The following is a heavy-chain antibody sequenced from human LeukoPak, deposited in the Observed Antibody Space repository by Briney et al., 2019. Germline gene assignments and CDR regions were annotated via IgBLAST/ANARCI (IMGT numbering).Heavy chain of an antibody. V-gene: IGHV4-38-2*01. CDR1: GYSISSGYY. CDR3: ASQAVVPAAIVDY. J-gene: IGHJ4*02. CDR2: IYHSGST. D-gene: IGHD2-2*02. Sequence: SETLSLTCAVSGYSISSGYYWGWIRQPPGKGLEWIGSIYHSGSTYYNPSLKSRVTISVDTSKNQFSLKLSSVTAADTAAYYCASQAVVPAAIVDYWGQGTLVTVSS.